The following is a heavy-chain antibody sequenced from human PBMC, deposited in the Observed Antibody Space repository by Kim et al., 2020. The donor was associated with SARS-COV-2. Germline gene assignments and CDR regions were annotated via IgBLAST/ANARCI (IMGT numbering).Heavy chain of an antibody. CDR3: ARDLQSGSFIRYYDY. CDR1: GFTFRSYS. Sequence: GGSLRLSCTASGFTFRSYSMNWVRQAPGKGLEWVSSISTSGSIIYYAESVKGRFTISRDNAKNSLYLQMNSLRDEDTAVYYCARDLQSGSFIRYYDYWG. V-gene: IGHV3-48*02. D-gene: IGHD1-26*01. CDR2: ISTSGSII. J-gene: IGHJ4*01.